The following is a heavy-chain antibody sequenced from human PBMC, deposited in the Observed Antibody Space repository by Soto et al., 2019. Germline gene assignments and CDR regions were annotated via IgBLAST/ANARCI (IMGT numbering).Heavy chain of an antibody. V-gene: IGHV2-5*02. J-gene: IGHJ4*02. Sequence: QITLKESGPTLVKPTQTLTLTCTFSGFSLTTDXXXXXWIRQPPGEALEWLAVIYWDDSKTYRPSLESGLTXXXXXXXXXXXXXXXXXXXXXXXXXXCAHAYGGRSLYWGQGTLVTVSS. CDR2: IYWDDSK. CDR3: AHAYGGRSLY. D-gene: IGHD1-26*01. CDR1: GFSLTTDXXX.